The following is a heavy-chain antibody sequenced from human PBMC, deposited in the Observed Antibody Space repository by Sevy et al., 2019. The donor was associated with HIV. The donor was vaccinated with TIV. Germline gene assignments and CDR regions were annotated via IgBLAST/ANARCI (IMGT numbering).Heavy chain of an antibody. D-gene: IGHD3-10*01. J-gene: IGHJ5*02. CDR1: GYTFDSYG. V-gene: IGHV1-18*01. CDR2: IGTYNGNI. CDR3: AGISTVRRKFNWFDP. Sequence: ASVKVSCKASGYTFDSYGISWVRQAPGQGLEWMGWIGTYNGNIKYAQNIQDRVTMTTDASTSTAYMELRSLRSDDTAVYFCAGISTVRRKFNWFDPWGQGTLVTVSS.